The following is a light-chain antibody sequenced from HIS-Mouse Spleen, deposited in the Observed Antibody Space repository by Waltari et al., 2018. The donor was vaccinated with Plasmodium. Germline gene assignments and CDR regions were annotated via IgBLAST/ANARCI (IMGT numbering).Light chain of an antibody. J-gene: IGLJ3*02. CDR2: GKN. Sequence: SSELTQDPAVSVALGQTVRITCQGDSLRSYYASWYQQKPGKAPLLVIYGKNNRPSGIPDRFSGSSSGNTASLTITGAQAEDEADYYCNSRDSSGNHQVFGGGTKLTVL. CDR1: SLRSYY. V-gene: IGLV3-19*01. CDR3: NSRDSSGNHQV.